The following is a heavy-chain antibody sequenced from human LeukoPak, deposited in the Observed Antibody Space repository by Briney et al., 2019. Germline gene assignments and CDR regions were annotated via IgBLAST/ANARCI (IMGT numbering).Heavy chain of an antibody. CDR3: ARGRPDYDFWSGYYLAYYYYYGMDV. D-gene: IGHD3-3*01. V-gene: IGHV1-8*01. CDR1: GYTFTSYD. Sequence: GASVKVSCKASGYTFTSYDINWVRQATGQGLEWMGWMNPNSGNTGYAQKLQGRVTMTRNTSISTAYMELSSLRSEDTAVYYCARGRPDYDFWSGYYLAYYYYYGMDVWGQGTTVTVSS. CDR2: MNPNSGNT. J-gene: IGHJ6*02.